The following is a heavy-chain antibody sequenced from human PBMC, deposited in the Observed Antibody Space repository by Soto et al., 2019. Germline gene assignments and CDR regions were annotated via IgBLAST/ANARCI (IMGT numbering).Heavy chain of an antibody. V-gene: IGHV3-23*01. CDR2: ISGSGGTT. J-gene: IGHJ3*02. CDR3: AKRFAYSSGLDGFDI. Sequence: VGSVRLSCAASGFIFSSYAMTWVRQAPGKGLEWVSGISGSGGTTYYADSVKGRFTISRDNSKNTLYLQMNSLRAEDSAIYYCAKRFAYSSGLDGFDIWGQGTMVTVSS. CDR1: GFIFSSYA. D-gene: IGHD6-19*01.